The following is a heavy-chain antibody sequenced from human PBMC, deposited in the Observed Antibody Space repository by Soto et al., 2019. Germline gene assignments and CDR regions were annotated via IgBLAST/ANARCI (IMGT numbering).Heavy chain of an antibody. Sequence: GGSLRLSCAASGFTFSSYGMHWVRQAPGKGLEWVAVISYDGSNKYYADSVKGRFTISRDNTKNTLYLQMNSLRAEDTAVYYCAKDVVVGATTGLGDYYYYYGMDVWDQGTTVTVSS. CDR3: AKDVVVGATTGLGDYYYYYGMDV. CDR2: ISYDGSNK. V-gene: IGHV3-30*18. CDR1: GFTFSSYG. J-gene: IGHJ6*02. D-gene: IGHD1-26*01.